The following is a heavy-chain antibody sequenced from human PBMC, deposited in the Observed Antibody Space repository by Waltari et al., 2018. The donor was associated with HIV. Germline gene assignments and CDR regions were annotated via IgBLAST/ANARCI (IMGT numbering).Heavy chain of an antibody. CDR3: TGGFTHVSDY. V-gene: IGHV3-23*01. D-gene: IGHD5-12*01. J-gene: IGHJ4*02. CDR2: ISGSGTDR. CDR1: GLPFRNNA. Sequence: EVQLFESGGGLVQPGESLRLSCAPSGLPFRNNATIWVRQAPGKGLGWVSGISGSGTDRYYAGSVKGRFTISRDNSKNNLFLQMNSLRAEDTAVYYCTGGFTHVSDYWGQGTLVTVSS.